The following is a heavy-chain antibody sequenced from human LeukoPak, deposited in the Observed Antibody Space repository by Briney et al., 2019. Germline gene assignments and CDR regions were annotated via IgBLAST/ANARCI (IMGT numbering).Heavy chain of an antibody. D-gene: IGHD3-10*01. CDR2: IYTSGST. J-gene: IGHJ6*02. Sequence: SETLSLTCTVSGGSISNYYWSWIRQPAGEGLEWIGRIYTSGSTTYGPSLKSRVTMSVDTSKNQFSLQLSSVTAADTAVYYCARQYFGSGKYYYAMDVWGQGTTVTVSS. V-gene: IGHV4-4*07. CDR1: GGSISNYY. CDR3: ARQYFGSGKYYYAMDV.